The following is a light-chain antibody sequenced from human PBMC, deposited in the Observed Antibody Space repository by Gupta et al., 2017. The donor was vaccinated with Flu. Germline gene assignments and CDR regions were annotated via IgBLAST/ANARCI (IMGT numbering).Light chain of an antibody. J-gene: IGKJ1*01. Sequence: EIVLTQSPGTLSLSPGERATRSCRASQSVSRTYLAWYQQKPGQAPRLLIYGASSRATGIPDRFSGSGSGTGFTLTISRLEPEDFAVYYCQHYCSSPLTFGQGTKVEIK. CDR3: QHYCSSPLT. CDR2: GAS. CDR1: QSVSRTY. V-gene: IGKV3-20*01.